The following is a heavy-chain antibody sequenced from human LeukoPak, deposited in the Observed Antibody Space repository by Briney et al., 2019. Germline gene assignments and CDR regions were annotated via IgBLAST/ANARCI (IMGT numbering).Heavy chain of an antibody. J-gene: IGHJ4*02. CDR3: AKSDSGYDDY. V-gene: IGHV3-30*18. CDR1: GFTFSSYA. Sequence: GRSLRLSCTASGFTFSSYAMHWVRQAPGKGLEWVAVISYDGSNKYYADSVKGRFTISRDNSKNTLYLQMNSLRAEDTAVYYCAKSDSGYDDYWGQGTLVTVSS. D-gene: IGHD5-12*01. CDR2: ISYDGSNK.